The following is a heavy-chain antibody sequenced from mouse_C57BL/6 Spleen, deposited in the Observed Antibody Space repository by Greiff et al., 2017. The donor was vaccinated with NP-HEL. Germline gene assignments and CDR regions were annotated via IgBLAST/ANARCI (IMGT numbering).Heavy chain of an antibody. Sequence: EVMLVESGGGLVKPGGSLKLSCAASGFTFSDYGMHWVRQAPEKGLEWVAYISSGSSTIYYADTVKGRFTISRDNAKNTLFLQMTSLRSEDTAMYYCAIYDYDGWFAYWGQGTLVTVSA. CDR2: ISSGSSTI. CDR1: GFTFSDYG. V-gene: IGHV5-17*01. CDR3: AIYDYDGWFAY. J-gene: IGHJ3*01. D-gene: IGHD2-4*01.